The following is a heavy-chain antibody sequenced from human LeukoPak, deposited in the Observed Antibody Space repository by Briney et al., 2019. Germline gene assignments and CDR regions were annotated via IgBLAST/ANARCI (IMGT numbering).Heavy chain of an antibody. CDR3: AKIHQNRVVVGAKGAFDI. CDR2: ISSSSSYI. D-gene: IGHD2-15*01. CDR1: GFTFSSYS. Sequence: GGALRLSCAASGFTFSSYSMNWVRQAPGKGLEWVSSISSSSSYIYYADSVKDRVTISRDTSKDTVYLQMDSLRAEDTAIYYCAKIHQNRVVVGAKGAFDIWGQGTVVTVSS. V-gene: IGHV3-21*04. J-gene: IGHJ3*02.